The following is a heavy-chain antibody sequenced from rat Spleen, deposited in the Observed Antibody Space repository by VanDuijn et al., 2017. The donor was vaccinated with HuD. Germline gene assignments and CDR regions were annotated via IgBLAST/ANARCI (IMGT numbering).Heavy chain of an antibody. Sequence: EVQLVESGGGLVQPGRSLKLSCVASGFTFNKYWMSWIRQAPGKGLEWVASITNTGGSTYYPDSVKGRFTISRDNAQNTLYLQMSKLGSEDTAIYYCVREELGVRDWGQGVMVTGSS. CDR3: VREELGVRD. V-gene: IGHV5-31*01. CDR2: ITNTGGST. D-gene: IGHD4-3*01. J-gene: IGHJ2*01. CDR1: GFTFNKYW.